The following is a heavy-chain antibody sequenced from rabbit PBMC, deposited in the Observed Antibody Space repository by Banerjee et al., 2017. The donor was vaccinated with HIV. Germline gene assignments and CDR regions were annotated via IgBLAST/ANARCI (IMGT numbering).Heavy chain of an antibody. D-gene: IGHD6-1*01. CDR1: GFSFSTIYY. J-gene: IGHJ4*01. Sequence: QERLVESGGGLVQPEGSLTLTCTTSGFSFSTIYYMCWVRQAPGKGLEWIACIYAGSSGGTYYASWAKGRFTISKTSSTTVTLQMTSLTAADMATYFCARVDWTYAYSGFLYFNLWGPGTLVTVS. CDR2: IYAGSSGGT. CDR3: ARVDWTYAYSGFLYFNL. V-gene: IGHV1S45*01.